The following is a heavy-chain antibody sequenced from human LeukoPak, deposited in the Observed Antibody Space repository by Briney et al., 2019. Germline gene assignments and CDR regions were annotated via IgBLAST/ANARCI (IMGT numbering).Heavy chain of an antibody. CDR1: GFTFSRYC. V-gene: IGHV3-30*18. D-gene: IGHD3-22*01. CDR3: ANPNYYDSSGSYSDDY. CDR2: ISYDGSNK. Sequence: PGRCLILSSAASGFTFSRYCIGCVRPPAGKGLGWVAVISYDGSNKYYADSVKGRFTISRDNSKNTLYLQMNSLRAEDTAVYYCANPNYYDSSGSYSDDYWGQGTLVTVSS. J-gene: IGHJ4*02.